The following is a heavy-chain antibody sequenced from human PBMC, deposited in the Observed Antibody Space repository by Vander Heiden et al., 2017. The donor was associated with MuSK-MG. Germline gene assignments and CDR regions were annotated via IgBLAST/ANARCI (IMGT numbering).Heavy chain of an antibody. D-gene: IGHD1-26*01. J-gene: IGHJ3*02. V-gene: IGHV5-10-1*03. CDR3: ARPFSGSYYGDAFDI. Sequence: DVQLVQSGAAVKKPGESLRISRKGSGYSFTSYWIRWVRQTRGKGLEWMGRIDPSDSYTNYSPSFQGHVTISADKSISTAYLQWSSLKASNTAMYYCARPFSGSYYGDAFDIWGQGTMVTVSS. CDR2: IDPSDSYT. CDR1: GYSFTSYW.